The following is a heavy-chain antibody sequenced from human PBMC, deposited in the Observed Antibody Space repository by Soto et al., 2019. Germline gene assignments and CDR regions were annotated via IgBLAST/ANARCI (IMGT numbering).Heavy chain of an antibody. CDR1: GFTFSSYA. CDR2: ISGSGDST. V-gene: IGHV3-23*01. J-gene: IGHJ4*02. D-gene: IGHD6-13*01. CDR3: ARRGPGTYFDY. Sequence: PGGSLRLSCAASGFTFSSYAMNWVRQAPGKGLEWVSVISGSGDSTYYADSVKGRFTISRDISKNTLYLQMNSLRTEDTAVYYCARRGPGTYFDYWGQGTLVTVSS.